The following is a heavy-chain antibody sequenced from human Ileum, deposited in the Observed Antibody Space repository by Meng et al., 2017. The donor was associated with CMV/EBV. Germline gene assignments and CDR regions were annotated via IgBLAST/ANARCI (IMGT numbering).Heavy chain of an antibody. D-gene: IGHD6-13*01. CDR1: GFTFSSYA. V-gene: IGHV3-23*01. Sequence: GGSLSPSCPASGFTFSSYAMSWVRQAPGKGLEWVSAISGSGGSTYYADSVTGRFTISRDNSKNTLYLQRNSLRAEDTAVYYCAKPAAAGTGDYWAQGTLVTAPQ. CDR3: AKPAAAGTGDY. J-gene: IGHJ4*02. CDR2: ISGSGGST.